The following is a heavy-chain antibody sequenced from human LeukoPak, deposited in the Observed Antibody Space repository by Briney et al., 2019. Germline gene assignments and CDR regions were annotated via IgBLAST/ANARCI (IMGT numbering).Heavy chain of an antibody. CDR2: IRYDGSSK. D-gene: IGHD3-22*01. CDR3: ASDYDSSGYYYGPLVGAFDI. J-gene: IGHJ3*02. V-gene: IGHV3-30*02. CDR1: GFTFISYG. Sequence: GGSLRLSCAASGFTFISYGMHWVRQAPGKGLEWVTFIRYDGSSKYYADSVKGRFIISRDNSKNTLYLQMNSLRAEDTAVYYCASDYDSSGYYYGPLVGAFDIWGQGTMVTVSS.